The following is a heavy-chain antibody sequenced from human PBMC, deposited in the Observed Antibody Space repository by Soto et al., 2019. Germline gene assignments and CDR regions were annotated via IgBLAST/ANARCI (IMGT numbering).Heavy chain of an antibody. CDR3: ARDRYCTNGVCHGGDAFDI. J-gene: IGHJ3*02. CDR2: IYTSGST. V-gene: IGHV4-4*07. Sequence: PSETLSLTXTVSGGSISSYYWSWIRQPAGKGLEWIGRIYTSGSTNYNPSPKSRVTMSVDTSKNQFSLKLSSVTAADTAVYYCARDRYCTNGVCHGGDAFDIWGQGTMVTVSS. D-gene: IGHD2-8*01. CDR1: GGSISSYY.